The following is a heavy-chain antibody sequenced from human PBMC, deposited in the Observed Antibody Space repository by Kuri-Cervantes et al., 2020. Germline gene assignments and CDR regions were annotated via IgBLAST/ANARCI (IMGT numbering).Heavy chain of an antibody. CDR3: ATIKVRDDSFDI. CDR2: FDPEDGET. J-gene: IGHJ3*02. V-gene: IGHV1-24*01. CDR1: GYTLTELS. Sequence: ASVKVSCKVSGYTLTELSMHWVRQAPGKGLEWMGGFDPEDGETIYAQKFQGRVTMTEDTSTDTAYMELSSLRAEDTAVYYCATIKVRDDSFDIWGQGTMVTVSS.